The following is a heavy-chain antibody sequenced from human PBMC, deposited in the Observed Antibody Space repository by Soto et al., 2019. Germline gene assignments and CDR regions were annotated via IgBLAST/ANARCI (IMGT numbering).Heavy chain of an antibody. Sequence: TLSLTCTVSGGSISSYYWSWIRQPPGKGLEWIGYIYYSGSTNYNPSLKSRVTISVDTSKNQFSLKLSSVTAADTAGYYCARVWGGAFDIGGQGTMVTVSS. V-gene: IGHV4-59*01. CDR1: GGSISSYY. D-gene: IGHD3-10*01. CDR2: IYYSGST. CDR3: ARVWGGAFDI. J-gene: IGHJ3*02.